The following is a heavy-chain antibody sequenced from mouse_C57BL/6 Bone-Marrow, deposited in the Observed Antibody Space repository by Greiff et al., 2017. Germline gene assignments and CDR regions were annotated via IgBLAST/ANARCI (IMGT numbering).Heavy chain of an antibody. CDR2: INPYNGGT. D-gene: IGHD1-1*01. CDR1: GYTFTDYY. J-gene: IGHJ2*01. V-gene: IGHV1-19*01. CDR3: AIPPITTVDY. Sequence: EVQLQQSGPVLVKPGASVKMSCKASGYTFTDYYMNWVKQSHGKSLEWIGVINPYNGGTSYNQKFKGKATLTVDKSSSTAYMELNSLTSEDSAVYYGAIPPITTVDYWGQGTTLTVSA.